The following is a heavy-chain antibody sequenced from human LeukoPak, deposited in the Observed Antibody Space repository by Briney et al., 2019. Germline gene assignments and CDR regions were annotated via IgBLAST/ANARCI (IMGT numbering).Heavy chain of an antibody. J-gene: IGHJ4*02. V-gene: IGHV4-31*03. Sequence: SETLSLTCTVSGGSISSGGYYWSWIRQHPGQGLEWIGYIYYSGSTYYNPSLKSRVTISVDTSKNQFSLKLSSVTAADTAVYYCARADVTYYYDSSGYYIDYWGQGTLVTVSS. CDR3: ARADVTYYYDSSGYYIDY. CDR2: IYYSGST. D-gene: IGHD3-22*01. CDR1: GGSISSGGYY.